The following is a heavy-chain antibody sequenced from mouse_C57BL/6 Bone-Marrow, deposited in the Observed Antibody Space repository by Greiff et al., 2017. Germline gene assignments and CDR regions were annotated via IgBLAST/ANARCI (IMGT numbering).Heavy chain of an antibody. D-gene: IGHD2-5*01. CDR3: AREGHSYSNYFDYTMDY. CDR1: GYPITSGYY. V-gene: IGHV3-6*01. Sequence: DVKLQESGPGLVKPSQSLSLTCSVTGYPITSGYYWNWIRQFPGNKLEWMGYISYDGSNNYNPSLKNRIPITRDTSKNQFFLKLNAVTTEDTATYYCAREGHSYSNYFDYTMDYWGQGTSVTVSS. J-gene: IGHJ4*01. CDR2: ISYDGSN.